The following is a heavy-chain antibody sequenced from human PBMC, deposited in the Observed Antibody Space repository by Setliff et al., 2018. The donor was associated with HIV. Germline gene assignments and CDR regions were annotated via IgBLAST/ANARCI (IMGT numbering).Heavy chain of an antibody. CDR3: ARYKCINFACVGFDI. J-gene: IGHJ3*02. CDR1: RDSINGHW. Sequence: KPSETLSLTCTVSRDSINGHWWSWIRQPPGKGLEWTGSIHYSGITHYNPSLKSRLTMSVDTSKNQVSLKLTSVTAADTAVYYCARYKCINFACVGFDIWGQGTVVPSPQ. CDR2: IHYSGIT. V-gene: IGHV4-59*11. D-gene: IGHD3-9*01.